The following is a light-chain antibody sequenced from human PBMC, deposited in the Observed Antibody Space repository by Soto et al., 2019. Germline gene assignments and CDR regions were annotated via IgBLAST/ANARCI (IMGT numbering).Light chain of an antibody. CDR1: QSVTANY. V-gene: IGKV3-20*01. CDR2: GAS. Sequence: EIVSTQSPGILSLSPGDRATLSCRTSQSVTANYLAWYQQQKPGQAPRLLIYGASSRAPGVPDRFSGSGSGPDFTLAISRLEPEDFVVYYCQHYGDSSWTFGQGTKVEI. CDR3: QHYGDSSWT. J-gene: IGKJ1*01.